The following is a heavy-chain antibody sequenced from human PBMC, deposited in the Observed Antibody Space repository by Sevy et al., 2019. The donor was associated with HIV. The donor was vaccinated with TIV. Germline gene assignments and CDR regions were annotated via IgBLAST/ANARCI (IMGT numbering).Heavy chain of an antibody. J-gene: IGHJ4*02. Sequence: SETLSLTCAVSGASISSNAYSWTWIRQPPGKGLEWIGYINHSGSTYYNESPKGRVTMSVDRSRNQFSLNLSSVTAEDTAVDYCARVGDASGGYSLDHWGQGTLVTVSS. CDR2: INHSGST. CDR1: GASISSNAYS. CDR3: ARVGDASGGYSLDH. D-gene: IGHD3-10*01. V-gene: IGHV4-30-2*01.